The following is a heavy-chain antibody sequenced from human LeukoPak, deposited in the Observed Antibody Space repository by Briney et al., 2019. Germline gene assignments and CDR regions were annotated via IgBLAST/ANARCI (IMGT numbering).Heavy chain of an antibody. CDR2: IRYDGSNK. J-gene: IGHJ6*03. Sequence: GGSLRLSCAASGFTFSSYGMHWVRQAPGKGLEWVAFIRYDGSNKYYADSVKGRFTISRDNSKNTLYLQMNSLRAEDTAVYYCAEGYYSSSSFSYYYYYMDVWGKGTTVTVSS. CDR3: AEGYYSSSSFSYYYYYMDV. D-gene: IGHD6-6*01. V-gene: IGHV3-30*02. CDR1: GFTFSSYG.